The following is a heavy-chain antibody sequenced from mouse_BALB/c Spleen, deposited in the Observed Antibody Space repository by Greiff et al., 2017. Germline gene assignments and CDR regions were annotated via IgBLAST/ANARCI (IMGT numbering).Heavy chain of an antibody. CDR3: ARAYYGSSFDY. D-gene: IGHD1-1*01. J-gene: IGHJ2*01. CDR1: GFTFTDYY. Sequence: EVMLVESGGGLVQPGGSLRLSCATSGFTFTDYYMSWVRQPPGKALEWLGFIRNKANGYTTEYSASVKGRFTISRDNSQSILYLQMNTLRAEDSATYYCARAYYGSSFDYWGQGTTLTVSS. CDR2: IRNKANGYTT. V-gene: IGHV7-3*02.